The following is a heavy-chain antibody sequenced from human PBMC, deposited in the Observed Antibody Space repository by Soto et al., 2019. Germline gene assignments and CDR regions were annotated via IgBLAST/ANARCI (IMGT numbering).Heavy chain of an antibody. CDR1: GFTFSSYS. V-gene: IGHV3-48*01. CDR3: ARSALDYDILTGYQYYYYYMDV. Sequence: EVQLVESGGGLVQPGGSLRLSCAASGFTFSSYSMNWVRQAPGKGLEWVSYISSSSSTIYYADSVKGRFTISRDNAKNSLYLQMNSLRAEDTAVYYCARSALDYDILTGYQYYYYYMDVWGKGTTVTVSS. CDR2: ISSSSSTI. J-gene: IGHJ6*03. D-gene: IGHD3-9*01.